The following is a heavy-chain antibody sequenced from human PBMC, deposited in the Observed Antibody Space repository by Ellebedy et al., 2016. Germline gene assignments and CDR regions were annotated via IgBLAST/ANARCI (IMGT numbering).Heavy chain of an antibody. CDR2: IHPNGST. V-gene: IGHV4-4*02. D-gene: IGHD5-18*01. CDR3: ARGVNTAIHDAFDI. CDR1: GFSVSSYNW. J-gene: IGHJ3*02. Sequence: SETLSLTXGVSGFSVSSYNWWNWVRQPPGKGLEWIGEIHPNGSTNYNPSLESRVTISIDKSKNQLSLRLTSVTAADTAVYYCARGVNTAIHDAFDIWGRGTIVTVSS.